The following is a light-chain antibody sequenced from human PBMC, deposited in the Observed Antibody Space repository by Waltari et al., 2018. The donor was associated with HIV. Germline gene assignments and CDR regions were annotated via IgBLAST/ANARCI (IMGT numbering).Light chain of an antibody. CDR3: CSYAGLYKYV. V-gene: IGLV2-11*01. CDR2: HSS. J-gene: IGLJ1*01. CDR1: SSNVGAYDY. Sequence: QSALTQPRSVSGSPGHSVTISCTCTSSNVGAYDYVSWYQVHPGKPPKVIIYHSSPRPSGGPARFSGSRSGNTASLTISGLRAEDEAEYYCCSYAGLYKYVFGTGTEVTVL.